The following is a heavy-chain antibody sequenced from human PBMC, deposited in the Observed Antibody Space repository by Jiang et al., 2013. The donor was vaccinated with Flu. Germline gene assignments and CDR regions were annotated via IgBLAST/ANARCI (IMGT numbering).Heavy chain of an antibody. J-gene: IGHJ4*02. CDR3: AREGEVSFDY. D-gene: IGHD3-16*01. Sequence: GAEVKKPGASVKISCKASGYSFTTYSMHWVRHAPGQRLEWLGWINIGNGNRQYSEKLQNRVTITRDTSATTDYMEVSDLRYEDAAIYYCAREGEVSFDYWGQGSQVTVSS. V-gene: IGHV1-3*04. CDR1: GYSFTTYS. CDR2: INIGNGNR.